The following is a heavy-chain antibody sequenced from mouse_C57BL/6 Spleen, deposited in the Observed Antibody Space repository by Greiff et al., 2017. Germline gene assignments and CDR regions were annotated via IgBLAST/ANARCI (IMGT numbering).Heavy chain of an antibody. V-gene: IGHV1-26*01. CDR3: ARSYYYCSSYYYAMDY. CDR1: GYTFTDYY. D-gene: IGHD1-1*01. J-gene: IGHJ4*01. Sequence: VQLQQSGPELVKPGASVKISCKASGYTFTDYYMNWVKQSHGKSLEWIGDINPNNGGTSYNQKFKGKATLTVDKSSSTAYMELRSLTSEDSAVYYCARSYYYCSSYYYAMDYWGQGTSVTVSS. CDR2: INPNNGGT.